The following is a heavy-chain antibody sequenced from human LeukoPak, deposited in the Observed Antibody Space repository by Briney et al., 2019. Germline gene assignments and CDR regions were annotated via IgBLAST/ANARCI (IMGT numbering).Heavy chain of an antibody. CDR1: GYSFTNYW. J-gene: IGHJ3*02. V-gene: IGHV5-51*01. Sequence: GESLKISCKGSGYSFTNYWVGWVRQMPEKGLEWMGFIYPGDSDTRYGPSFQGRVTISADKSISTAFLQWSSLRASDTAIYYCARRTIHGSGTYYGPFDIWGQGTMVTVSS. D-gene: IGHD3-10*01. CDR2: IYPGDSDT. CDR3: ARRTIHGSGTYYGPFDI.